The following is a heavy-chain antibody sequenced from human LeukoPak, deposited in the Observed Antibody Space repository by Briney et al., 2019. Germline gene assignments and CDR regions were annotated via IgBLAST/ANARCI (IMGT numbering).Heavy chain of an antibody. CDR3: AREGKLYSSSWYLHYYYGMDV. J-gene: IGHJ6*02. CDR2: FDPEDGET. D-gene: IGHD6-13*01. Sequence: GASVKVSCKVSGYTLTELSMHWVRQAPGKGLEWMGGFDPEDGETIYAQKFQGRVTMTEDTSTDTAYMELSSLRSDDTAVYYCAREGKLYSSSWYLHYYYGMDVWGQGTTVTVSS. CDR1: GYTLTELS. V-gene: IGHV1-24*01.